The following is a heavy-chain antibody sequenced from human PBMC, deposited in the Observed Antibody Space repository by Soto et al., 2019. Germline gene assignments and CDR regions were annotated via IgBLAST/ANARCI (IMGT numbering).Heavy chain of an antibody. J-gene: IGHJ4*02. Sequence: ASVKVSCKASGYTFTIYGISWVRQAPGQGLEWMGWISAYNGNTNYAQKLQGRVTMTTDTSTSTAYMELRSLRSDDTAVYYCARLWFGEFPFDYWGQGTLVTVSS. CDR3: ARLWFGEFPFDY. V-gene: IGHV1-18*01. D-gene: IGHD3-10*01. CDR2: ISAYNGNT. CDR1: GYTFTIYG.